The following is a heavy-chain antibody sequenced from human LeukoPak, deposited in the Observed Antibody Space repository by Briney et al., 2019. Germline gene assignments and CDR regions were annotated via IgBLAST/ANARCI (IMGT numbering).Heavy chain of an antibody. CDR1: GYSISSGYY. Sequence: NPSQTLSLTCTVSGYSISSGYYWGWIRQPPGKGLEWIGSIYHSGSTYYNPSLKSRVAMSVDTSKNHFSLKLSSVTAADTAVYYCARDGPYYYGSGSSPNNNWFDPWGQGTLVTVSS. J-gene: IGHJ5*02. D-gene: IGHD3-10*01. CDR2: IYHSGST. V-gene: IGHV4-38-2*02. CDR3: ARDGPYYYGSGSSPNNNWFDP.